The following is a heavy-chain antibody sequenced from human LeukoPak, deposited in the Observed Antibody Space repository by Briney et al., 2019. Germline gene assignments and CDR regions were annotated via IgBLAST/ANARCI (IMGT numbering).Heavy chain of an antibody. D-gene: IGHD5-18*01. J-gene: IGHJ4*02. V-gene: IGHV3-33*01. CDR3: AGDREYSYDQLYFFDY. CDR1: GFTFSSYG. CDR2: IWYDGSNK. Sequence: QPGGSLRLSCAASGFTFSSYGMHWVRQAPGKGLEWVAVIWYDGSNKYYADSVKGRFTISRDNSKNTLYLQMNSLRAEDTAVYYCAGDREYSYDQLYFFDYWGQGTLVTVSS.